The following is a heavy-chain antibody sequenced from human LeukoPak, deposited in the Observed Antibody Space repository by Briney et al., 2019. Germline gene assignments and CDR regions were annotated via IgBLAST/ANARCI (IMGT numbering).Heavy chain of an antibody. CDR3: AKGYSISSRAEYFQH. CDR1: GFSFSSYG. CDR2: ISYDGRNE. J-gene: IGHJ1*01. Sequence: GGSLRLSCAASGFSFSSYGIFWVRQAPGKGLEWVAGISYDGRNETHADSVKGRFTISRDNSKNTLFLQMNSLRTEDTAVYFCAKGYSISSRAEYFQHWGQGTLVIVSS. V-gene: IGHV3-30*18. D-gene: IGHD6-13*01.